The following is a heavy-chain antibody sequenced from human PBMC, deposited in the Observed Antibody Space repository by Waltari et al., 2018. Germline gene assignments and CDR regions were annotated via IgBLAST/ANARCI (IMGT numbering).Heavy chain of an antibody. CDR1: GGSISSSSYY. Sequence: QLQLQESGPGLVKPSETLSLPCTVSGGSISSSSYYWGWIRQPPGKGLEWIGSIYYSGSTYYNPSLKSRVTISVDTSKNQFSLKLSSVTAADTAVYYCARPNWNYESYFDYWGQGTLVTVSS. D-gene: IGHD1-7*01. CDR3: ARPNWNYESYFDY. CDR2: IYYSGST. J-gene: IGHJ4*02. V-gene: IGHV4-39*01.